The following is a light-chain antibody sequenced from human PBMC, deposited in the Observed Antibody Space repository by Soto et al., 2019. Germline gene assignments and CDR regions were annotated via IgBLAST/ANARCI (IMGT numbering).Light chain of an antibody. CDR2: DAY. Sequence: SPSILSASVGDRVTITCRASQSIRSWLAWYQQKPGKAPKLLIYDAYSLESGVPSRFSGRRSGTEFTLTIAGLQPEDFATYYCQQYESYSPLTFGGGTKVDI. CDR1: QSIRSW. J-gene: IGKJ4*01. CDR3: QQYESYSPLT. V-gene: IGKV1-5*01.